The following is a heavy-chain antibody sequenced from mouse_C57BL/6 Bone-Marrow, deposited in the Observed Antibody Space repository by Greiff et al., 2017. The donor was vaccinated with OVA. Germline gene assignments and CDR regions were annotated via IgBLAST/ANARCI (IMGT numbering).Heavy chain of an antibody. CDR1: GYTFTSYW. V-gene: IGHV1-53*01. Sequence: QVQLQQSGPELVKPGASVKLSCKASGYTFTSYWMHWVKQRPGQGLEWIGNINPSNGGTNYNEKFKSKATLTVDKSSSTAYMQLSSLTSEDSAVYYCASHGVWPRYFDVWGTGTTVTVSS. CDR3: ASHGVWPRYFDV. D-gene: IGHD2-10*02. CDR2: INPSNGGT. J-gene: IGHJ1*03.